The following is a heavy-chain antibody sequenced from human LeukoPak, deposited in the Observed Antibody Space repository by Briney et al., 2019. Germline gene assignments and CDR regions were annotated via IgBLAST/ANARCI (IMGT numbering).Heavy chain of an antibody. CDR2: ISHDVNVK. V-gene: IGHV3-30-3*01. D-gene: IGHD6-19*01. Sequence: GGSLRLSCAASGFDFQNHVIHWVRQVPGKGLEWVAVISHDVNVKFYADSVKGRLTISRDNSAKTVYLQMNSLRSDDTAVYYCARAGPGYSSGWYVGFDPWGQGTLVTVSS. CDR1: GFDFQNHV. CDR3: ARAGPGYSSGWYVGFDP. J-gene: IGHJ5*02.